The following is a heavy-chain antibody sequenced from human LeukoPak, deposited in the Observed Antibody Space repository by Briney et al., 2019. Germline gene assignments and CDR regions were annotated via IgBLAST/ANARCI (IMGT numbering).Heavy chain of an antibody. CDR2: IYSSGST. J-gene: IGHJ4*02. D-gene: IGHD2-15*01. Sequence: SETLSLTCTGAGGSFNNYYCNWIRQPAGKGLEWIGRIYSSGSTDYNTSLKSRVTMSVDTSKNQFSLNLTSVTAADSAVYYCARGRGRLLLIDYWGQGTLVTVSS. CDR3: ARGRGRLLLIDY. V-gene: IGHV4-4*07. CDR1: GGSFNNYY.